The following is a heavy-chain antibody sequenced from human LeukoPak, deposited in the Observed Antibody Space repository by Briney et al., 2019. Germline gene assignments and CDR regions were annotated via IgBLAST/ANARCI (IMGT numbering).Heavy chain of an antibody. CDR1: GGSFSGYY. CDR2: INHSGST. V-gene: IGHV4-34*01. Sequence: SETLSLTCAVYGGSFSGYYWSWIRQPPGKGLEWIGEINHSGSTNYNPSLKSRVTISVDTSKNQFSLKLSSVTAADTAVYYCARGRDCSSTSCYSGYYYYGMDVWGQGTTVTVSS. D-gene: IGHD2-2*02. CDR3: ARGRDCSSTSCYSGYYYYGMDV. J-gene: IGHJ6*02.